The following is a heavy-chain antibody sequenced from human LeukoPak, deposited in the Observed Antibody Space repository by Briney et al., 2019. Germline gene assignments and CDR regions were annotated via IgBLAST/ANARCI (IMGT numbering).Heavy chain of an antibody. CDR1: GGTFSSYA. CDR3: ARESVYCSSTSCRGYYYYYMDV. CDR2: IIPIFGTA. J-gene: IGHJ6*03. D-gene: IGHD2-2*01. V-gene: IGHV1-69*13. Sequence: ASVKVSCKASGGTFSSYAISWVRQAPGQGLEWMGGIIPIFGTANYAQKFQGRVTITADESTSTAYMELSSLRSEDTAVYYCARESVYCSSTSCRGYYYYYMDVWGKGTTVTVSS.